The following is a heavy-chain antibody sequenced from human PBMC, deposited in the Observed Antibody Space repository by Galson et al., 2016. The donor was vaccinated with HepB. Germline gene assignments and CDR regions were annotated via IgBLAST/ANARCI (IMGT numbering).Heavy chain of an antibody. CDR3: ARAGRRQVGTGDWFDS. J-gene: IGHJ5*01. CDR2: TYYGSNWLS. D-gene: IGHD1-1*01. V-gene: IGHV6-1*01. Sequence: CAISGDSVSSNSAVWNWIRQSPSRGLEWLGRTYYGSNWLSDHAASVRSRITVNADTPKNQFSLHLNSVTPDDTAVYYCARAGRRQVGTGDWFDSWGQGILVTVSS. CDR1: GDSVSSNSAV.